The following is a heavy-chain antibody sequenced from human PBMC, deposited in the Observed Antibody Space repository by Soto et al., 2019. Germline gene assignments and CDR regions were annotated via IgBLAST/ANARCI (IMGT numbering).Heavy chain of an antibody. CDR1: GFTFSSYA. CDR3: AKQGAAREYYYYGMDV. CDR2: ISGSGGST. D-gene: IGHD6-6*01. Sequence: EVQLLESGGGLVQPGGSLRLSCAASGFTFSSYAMSWVRQAPGKGLEWVSAISGSGGSTYYADSVKGRFTISRDNSKNTLYLQMNSLSAEDTAVYYCAKQGAAREYYYYGMDVWGQGTTVTVSS. J-gene: IGHJ6*02. V-gene: IGHV3-23*01.